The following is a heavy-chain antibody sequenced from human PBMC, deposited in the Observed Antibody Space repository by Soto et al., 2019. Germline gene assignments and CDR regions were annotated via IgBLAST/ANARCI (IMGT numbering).Heavy chain of an antibody. CDR1: GFTVSSNY. CDR3: ARVYSSGWSNYYYYGMDV. J-gene: IGHJ6*02. V-gene: IGHV3-53*01. Sequence: GGSLRLSCAASGFTVSSNYTSWVRQAPGKGLEWVSVIYSGGSTYYADSVKGRFTISRDNSKNTLYLQMNSLRAEDTAVYYCARVYSSGWSNYYYYGMDVWGQGTTVTVSS. CDR2: IYSGGST. D-gene: IGHD6-19*01.